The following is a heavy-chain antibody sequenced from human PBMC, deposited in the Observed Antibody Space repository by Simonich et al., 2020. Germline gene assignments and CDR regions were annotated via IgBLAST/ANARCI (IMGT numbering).Heavy chain of an antibody. CDR2: IYYSGST. CDR3: ARHDRWLQFYFDY. CDR1: GGSISSYY. V-gene: IGHV4-59*08. J-gene: IGHJ4*02. Sequence: QVQLQESGPGLVKPSETLSPTCTVSGGSISSYYWSWIRQPPGKGLEWIGYIYYSGSTNYNPSLKSRVTISVDTSKTQFSLKLSSVTAADTAVYYCARHDRWLQFYFDYWGQGTLVTVSS. D-gene: IGHD5-12*01.